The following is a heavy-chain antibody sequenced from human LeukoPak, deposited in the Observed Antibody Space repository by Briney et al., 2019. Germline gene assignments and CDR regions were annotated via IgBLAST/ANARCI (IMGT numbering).Heavy chain of an antibody. Sequence: PGGSLRLSCAASGFTFSSYWMSWVRQAPGKGLEWVANIKQDGSEKYYVDSVKGRFTVSRDNAKNSLYLQMNSLRAEDTSVYYCARVGGNQYYYYYYYMDVWGKGTTVTVSS. CDR2: IKQDGSEK. D-gene: IGHD4-23*01. CDR1: GFTFSSYW. CDR3: ARVGGNQYYYYYYYMDV. J-gene: IGHJ6*03. V-gene: IGHV3-7*01.